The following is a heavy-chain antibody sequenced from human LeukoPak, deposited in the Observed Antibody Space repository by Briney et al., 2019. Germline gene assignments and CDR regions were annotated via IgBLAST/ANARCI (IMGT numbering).Heavy chain of an antibody. CDR2: FDPEDGET. Sequence: ASVKVSCKVSGYTLTELSMHWVRQAPGKGLEWMGGFDPEDGETIYAQKFQGRVTMTEDTSTDTAYMELSSLRSEDTAVYYCATDHGVTAAADRKGTHNWFDPWGQGTLVTVSS. J-gene: IGHJ5*02. CDR3: ATDHGVTAAADRKGTHNWFDP. V-gene: IGHV1-24*01. CDR1: GYTLTELS. D-gene: IGHD6-13*01.